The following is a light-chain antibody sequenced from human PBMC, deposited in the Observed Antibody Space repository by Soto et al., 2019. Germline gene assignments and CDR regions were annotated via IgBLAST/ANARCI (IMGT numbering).Light chain of an antibody. V-gene: IGLV2-8*01. CDR2: EVS. J-gene: IGLJ2*01. CDR3: SSYAGSNKLRV. Sequence: QSALTQPPSASGSPGQSVTISCTGTSSDVGGYNYVSWYQQHPGKAPKLMIYEVSKRPSGVPDRFSGSKSGNTASLTVSGLQAEDEADYYCSSYAGSNKLRVFDGGTKLTVL. CDR1: SSDVGGYNY.